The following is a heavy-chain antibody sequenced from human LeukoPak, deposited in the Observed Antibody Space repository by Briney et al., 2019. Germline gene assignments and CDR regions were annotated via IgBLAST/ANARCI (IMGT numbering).Heavy chain of an antibody. D-gene: IGHD3-10*01. J-gene: IGHJ4*02. V-gene: IGHV1-69*05. Sequence: VASVKVSCKASGGTFSSYAISWVRQAPGQGLEWMGGIIPIFGTASYAQKFQGRVTITTDESTSTAYMELSSLRSEDTAVYYCARSSLRTYYYGSGSYYNCDYWGQGTLVTVSS. CDR2: IIPIFGTA. CDR1: GGTFSSYA. CDR3: ARSSLRTYYYGSGSYYNCDY.